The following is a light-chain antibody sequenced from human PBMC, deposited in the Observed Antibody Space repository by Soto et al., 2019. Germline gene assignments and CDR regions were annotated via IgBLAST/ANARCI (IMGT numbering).Light chain of an antibody. V-gene: IGKV3-20*01. Sequence: EIVLTQSPGTLSLSPRERATLSCRASQSVSSSYLAWYQQKPGQAPRLLIYGASSRATGIPDRFSGSGSGTDFTLTISRLEPEDFAVYYCQQYGSFFGQGTRLEIK. CDR3: QQYGSF. CDR1: QSVSSSY. CDR2: GAS. J-gene: IGKJ5*01.